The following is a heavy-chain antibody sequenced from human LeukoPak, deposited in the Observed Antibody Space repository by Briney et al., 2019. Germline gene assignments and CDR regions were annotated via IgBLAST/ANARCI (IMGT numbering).Heavy chain of an antibody. CDR3: ARPDYGDYFDY. CDR1: GGSFSGYY. J-gene: IGHJ4*02. CDR2: INHSGST. D-gene: IGHD4-17*01. V-gene: IGHV4-34*01. Sequence: SETLSLTCAVYGGSFSGYYWSWIRQPPGKGLEWIGEINHSGSTNYNPSLKSRVTISVDTSKNQFSLKLSSVTAADTAVYYCARPDYGDYFDYWGQGTLVTVSS.